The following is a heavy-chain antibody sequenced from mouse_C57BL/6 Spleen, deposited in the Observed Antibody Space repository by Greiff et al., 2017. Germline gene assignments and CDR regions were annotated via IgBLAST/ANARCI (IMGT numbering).Heavy chain of an antibody. Sequence: VQLQESGGGLVQPGGSMKLSCAASGFTFSDAWMDWVRQSPEKGLEWVAEIRNKANNHATYYAESVKGRFTISRDDSKSSVYLQMNSLRAEDTGIYYCTREFITTVVADWYFDVWGTGTTVTVSS. V-gene: IGHV6-6*01. J-gene: IGHJ1*03. CDR1: GFTFSDAW. D-gene: IGHD1-1*01. CDR3: TREFITTVVADWYFDV. CDR2: IRNKANNHAT.